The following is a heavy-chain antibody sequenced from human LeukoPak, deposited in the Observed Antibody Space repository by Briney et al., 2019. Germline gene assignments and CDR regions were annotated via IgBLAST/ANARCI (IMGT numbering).Heavy chain of an antibody. D-gene: IGHD2-2*01. J-gene: IGHJ5*02. CDR2: ISVYNGNT. Sequence: ASVKVSCKASGYTFTSYGISWVRQAPGQGLEWMGWISVYNGNTKYEQKLQGRVTMTTDTSTSTAYMELRSLRSDDTAVYFCARVLIEYQYNCFDPWGQGTLVTVSS. V-gene: IGHV1-18*01. CDR1: GYTFTSYG. CDR3: ARVLIEYQYNCFDP.